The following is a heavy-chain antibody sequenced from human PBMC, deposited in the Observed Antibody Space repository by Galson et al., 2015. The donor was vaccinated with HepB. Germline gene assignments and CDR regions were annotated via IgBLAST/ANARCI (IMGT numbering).Heavy chain of an antibody. CDR3: AKDLNGRLLFPDVFDI. Sequence: SLRLSFAASGFTFSNYAMSWVRQAPGKGLEWVSNISGSGGSTYYADSVKGRITISRDNSKNTPYLLMNSLRAEDTAVYYCAKDLNGRLLFPDVFDIWGQGTMVTVSS. D-gene: IGHD2-21*02. J-gene: IGHJ3*02. CDR1: GFTFSNYA. CDR2: ISGSGGST. V-gene: IGHV3-23*01.